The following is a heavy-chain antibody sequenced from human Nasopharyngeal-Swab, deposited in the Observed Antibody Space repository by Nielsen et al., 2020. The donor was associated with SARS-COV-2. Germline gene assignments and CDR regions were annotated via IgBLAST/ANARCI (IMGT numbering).Heavy chain of an antibody. J-gene: IGHJ6*02. D-gene: IGHD6-25*01. Sequence: WVRQAPGQGLEWMGRINPNSGGTNYAQKFQGRVTMTRDTSISTAYMELSRLRSDDTAVYYCARVGPSGYYYGVDVWGQGTTVTVSS. V-gene: IGHV1-2*06. CDR2: INPNSGGT. CDR3: ARVGPSGYYYGVDV.